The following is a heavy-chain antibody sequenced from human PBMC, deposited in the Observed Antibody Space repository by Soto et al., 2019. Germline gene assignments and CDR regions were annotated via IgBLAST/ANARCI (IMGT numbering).Heavy chain of an antibody. CDR3: ARYIATAGPPFDY. D-gene: IGHD2-15*01. CDR1: GYSFNTYW. CDR2: IFPSDSDT. V-gene: IGHV5-51*01. Sequence: GESQKNSSESSGYSFNTYWIAWVRHMPGKGLEYMGIIFPSDSDTRYSPSFQGQVTISADKSISTAYLQWSSLKASDSAIYYCARYIATAGPPFDYWGQGTPVTVSS. J-gene: IGHJ4*02.